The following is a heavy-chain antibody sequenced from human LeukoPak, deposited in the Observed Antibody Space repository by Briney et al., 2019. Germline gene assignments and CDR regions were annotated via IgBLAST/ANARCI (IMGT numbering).Heavy chain of an antibody. D-gene: IGHD4-23*01. Sequence: ASVKVSCKASGYTFTGYFIHWVRQAPGQGLEWMGWINPNSGGTNYAQKFQGRVTMTRDTSISTAYMELSRLRSDDTAVYYCARAGGGNGGGFDYWGQGTLVTVSS. CDR1: GYTFTGYF. CDR2: INPNSGGT. CDR3: ARAGGGNGGGFDY. J-gene: IGHJ4*02. V-gene: IGHV1-2*02.